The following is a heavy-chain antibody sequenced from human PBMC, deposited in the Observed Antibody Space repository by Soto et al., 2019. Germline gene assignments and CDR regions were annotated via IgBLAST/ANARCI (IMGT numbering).Heavy chain of an antibody. D-gene: IGHD1-26*01. CDR2: ISSGGTYI. J-gene: IGHJ5*02. V-gene: IGHV3-21*01. CDR1: FTFSMFS. Sequence: PGGSLRLSCSFTFSMFSINWVRQALGKGLEWVASISSGGTYIKYADSVKGRFTISRDNAKNSVSLQMNSLRVDDTAVYFCTRDQGGSYDSWFDPWGQGTLVTVS. CDR3: TRDQGGSYDSWFDP.